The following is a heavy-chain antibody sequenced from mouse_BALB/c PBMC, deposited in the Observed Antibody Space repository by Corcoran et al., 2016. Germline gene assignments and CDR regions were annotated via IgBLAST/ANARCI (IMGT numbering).Heavy chain of an antibody. D-gene: IGHD2-3*01. V-gene: IGHV8-12*01. CDR3: AKEGGWLLRYAMDY. J-gene: IGHJ4*01. Sequence: QVILKESGPGILQPSQTLSLTCSFSGFSLSTYGTAVNWIRQPSGKGLEWLAQIGSDDSKLYNPFLKSRITISKDTSNSQVFLKITSVDTEDSATYYCAKEGGWLLRYAMDYWGQGTSVTVSS. CDR2: IGSDDSK. CDR1: GFSLSTYGTA.